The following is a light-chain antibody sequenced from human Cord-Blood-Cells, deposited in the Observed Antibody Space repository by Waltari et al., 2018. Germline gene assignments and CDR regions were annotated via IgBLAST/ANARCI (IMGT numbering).Light chain of an antibody. CDR2: GAS. J-gene: IGKJ1*01. V-gene: IGKV3-20*01. CDR3: QQYGSSQT. CDR1: QSVSISY. Sequence: EIVLTQSPGTLSLSPGERATLSCRGSQSVSISYLAWYQQKPGQAPRLLIYGASSRDTGIPDRFSCSGSGTDFTLTISRLEPEDFAVYYCQQYGSSQTFGQGTKVEIK.